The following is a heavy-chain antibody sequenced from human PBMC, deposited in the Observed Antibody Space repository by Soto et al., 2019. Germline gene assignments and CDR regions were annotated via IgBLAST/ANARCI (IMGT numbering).Heavy chain of an antibody. D-gene: IGHD3-10*01. Sequence: PXXSLRLSFAASGFTFSSYGMHWVPQAPGKGLEWVAVIWYDGSNKYYADSVKGRFTISRDNSKNTLYLQMNSLRAEDTAVYYCARVIRGVIITWAFDIWGQGTMVTVSS. CDR2: IWYDGSNK. J-gene: IGHJ3*02. CDR1: GFTFSSYG. CDR3: ARVIRGVIITWAFDI. V-gene: IGHV3-33*01.